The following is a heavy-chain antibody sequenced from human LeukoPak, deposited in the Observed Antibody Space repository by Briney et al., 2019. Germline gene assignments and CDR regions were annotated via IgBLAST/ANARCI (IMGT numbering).Heavy chain of an antibody. Sequence: GGSLRLSCAASGFTFSAYSLNWVRQAPGKGLEWVSYINNIGSVTHYADSVKGRFTISRDNAKNSVYLQMNSLRVEDTAVYYCAKMGRDGYYYYGMDVWGQGTTVTVSS. CDR3: AKMGRDGYYYYGMDV. D-gene: IGHD1-26*01. J-gene: IGHJ6*02. CDR1: GFTFSAYS. CDR2: INNIGSVT. V-gene: IGHV3-48*01.